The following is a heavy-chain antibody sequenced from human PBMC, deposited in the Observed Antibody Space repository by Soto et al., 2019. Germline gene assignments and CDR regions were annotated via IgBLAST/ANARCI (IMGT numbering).Heavy chain of an antibody. CDR2: INPNGGVT. CDR1: GDSFNDYY. V-gene: IGHV1-2*04. Sequence: QVQLVQSGAEVRKPGASVTVSCRSSGDSFNDYYIHWVRQAPGQGFEWMGWINPNGGVTKYAQKFQGWDSMTRDTSIRPVYMQLSRLISVDTAVYYCARERGGATATLVYYYFYMVVWGTGTTVTVSS. J-gene: IGHJ6*03. CDR3: ARERGGATATLVYYYFYMVV. D-gene: IGHD5-12*01.